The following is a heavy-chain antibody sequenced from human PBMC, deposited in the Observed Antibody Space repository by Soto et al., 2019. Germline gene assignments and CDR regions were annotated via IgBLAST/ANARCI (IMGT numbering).Heavy chain of an antibody. CDR2: IYNSGST. Sequence: PSETLSLTCAVSGGSIGSYYWSWIRQPPGKGLEWIGYIYNSGSTNYNPSLNNRLTISVDTSKNQFSLKMRSVTAADSAVYYCARGEAAAAGYYYGLDVWGQGTTVTAP. V-gene: IGHV4-59*01. J-gene: IGHJ6*02. CDR3: ARGEAAAAGYYYGLDV. CDR1: GGSIGSYY. D-gene: IGHD6-13*01.